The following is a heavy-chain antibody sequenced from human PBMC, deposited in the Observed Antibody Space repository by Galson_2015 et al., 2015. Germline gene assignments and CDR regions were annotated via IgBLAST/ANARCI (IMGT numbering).Heavy chain of an antibody. Sequence: ATLSLTCAVYGGSFSGYYWSWIRQPPGKGLEWIGEINHSGSTNYNPSLKSRVTISVDTSKNQFSLKLSSVTAADTAVYYCARGWTLVPIDYWGQGTLVTVSS. D-gene: IGHD4-23*01. V-gene: IGHV4-34*01. CDR2: INHSGST. CDR1: GGSFSGYY. CDR3: ARGWTLVPIDY. J-gene: IGHJ4*02.